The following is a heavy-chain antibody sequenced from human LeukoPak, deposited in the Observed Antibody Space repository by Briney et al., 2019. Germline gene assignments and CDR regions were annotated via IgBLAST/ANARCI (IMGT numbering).Heavy chain of an antibody. CDR1: GGSISGYL. J-gene: IGHJ6*03. Sequence: SETLSLTCTVSGGSISGYLWTWIRQPPGKGLEWIGYVYDNGDTSYHPPFTGRVSISVAMSKNQFSLKLTSVLAADTAEYYCARQSDYDIDTSHYMDVWGKGTTVTVSS. CDR3: ARQSDYDIDTSHYMDV. CDR2: VYDNGDT. V-gene: IGHV4-59*13. D-gene: IGHD3-22*01.